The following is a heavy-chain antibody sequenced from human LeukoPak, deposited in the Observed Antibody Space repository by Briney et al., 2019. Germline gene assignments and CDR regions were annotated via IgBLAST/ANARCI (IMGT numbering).Heavy chain of an antibody. V-gene: IGHV3-20*04. Sequence: GGSLRLSCAASGFTFDDYGMSWVRQAPGKGLEWVSGINWNGGSTGYADSVKGRFTISRDNAKNSLYLQMNSLRAEDTAVYYCARVMAYYYDSSGYRFDYWGQGTLVTVSS. J-gene: IGHJ4*02. D-gene: IGHD3-22*01. CDR1: GFTFDDYG. CDR3: ARVMAYYYDSSGYRFDY. CDR2: INWNGGST.